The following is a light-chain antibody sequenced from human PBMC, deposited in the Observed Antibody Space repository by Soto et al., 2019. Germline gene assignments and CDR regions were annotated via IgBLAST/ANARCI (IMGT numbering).Light chain of an antibody. CDR1: QGISSY. J-gene: IGKJ4*01. CDR2: AAS. CDR3: QNYNSAPPLS. Sequence: DIQLTQSPSFLSASVGDRVTITCRASQGISSYLAWYQQKPGKVPNLLIYAASTLQSGVPSRFSGSGSGTDFTLTISSLQPEDFATYYCQNYNSAPPLSFGGGTKVDIK. V-gene: IGKV1-27*01.